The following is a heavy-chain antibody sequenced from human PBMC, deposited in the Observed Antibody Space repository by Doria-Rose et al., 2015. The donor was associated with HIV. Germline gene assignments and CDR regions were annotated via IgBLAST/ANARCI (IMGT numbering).Heavy chain of an antibody. CDR3: ARIKSSRWYHKYYFDS. CDR2: IFSDDES. D-gene: IGHD6-13*01. Sequence: QVQLVQSGPVLVKPTETLTLTCTASGVSLSSPGMGVSWIRQPPGKALEWLANIFSDDESSYKTSLKSRLTISRGTSKSQVVLTMTDMDPVDTATYYCARIKSSRWYHKYYFDSWGQGTLVIVSA. CDR1: GVSLSSPGMG. V-gene: IGHV2-26*01. J-gene: IGHJ4*02.